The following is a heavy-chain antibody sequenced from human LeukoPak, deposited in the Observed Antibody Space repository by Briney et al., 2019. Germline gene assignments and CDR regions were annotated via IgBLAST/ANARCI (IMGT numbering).Heavy chain of an antibody. CDR3: ARDLRTFYYDSSGYQYYYYYYMDV. D-gene: IGHD3-22*01. J-gene: IGHJ6*03. V-gene: IGHV1-18*01. Sequence: GASVKVSCKASGYTFTSYGISWVRQAPGQGLEWMGWISAYNGNTNYAQKFQDRVTMTTDTSTSTAYMELRSLRSDDTAMYYCARDLRTFYYDSSGYQYYYYYYMDVWGKGTTVTVSS. CDR1: GYTFTSYG. CDR2: ISAYNGNT.